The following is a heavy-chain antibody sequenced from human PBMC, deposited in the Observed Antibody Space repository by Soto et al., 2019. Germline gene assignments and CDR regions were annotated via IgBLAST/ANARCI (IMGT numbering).Heavy chain of an antibody. CDR1: GFTFSSYA. D-gene: IGHD1-1*01. Sequence: QVQLVESGGGGVQPGRSLRLSCAASGFTFSSYAIHWVRQAPGKGLEWVAVISYDGSNKYYADSVKARFTTSRDNSKKTRYLQMNSLRAEDTAVYDCARGTTTYYYYSGMDVWGQGTTVTVSS. CDR3: ARGTTTYYYYSGMDV. V-gene: IGHV3-30-3*01. J-gene: IGHJ6*02. CDR2: ISYDGSNK.